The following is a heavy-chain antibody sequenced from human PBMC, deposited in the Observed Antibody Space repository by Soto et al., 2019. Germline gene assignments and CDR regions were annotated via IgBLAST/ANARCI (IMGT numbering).Heavy chain of an antibody. CDR3: ARSTYYDILTGYPTPRNWFDP. J-gene: IGHJ5*02. Sequence: SETLSLTCTVSGGSISSYYWSWIRQPPGKGLEWIGYIYYSGSTNYNPSLKSRVTISVDTSKNQFSLKLSSVTAADTAVYYCARSTYYDILTGYPTPRNWFDPWGQGTLVTVSS. V-gene: IGHV4-59*01. CDR1: GGSISSYY. D-gene: IGHD3-9*01. CDR2: IYYSGST.